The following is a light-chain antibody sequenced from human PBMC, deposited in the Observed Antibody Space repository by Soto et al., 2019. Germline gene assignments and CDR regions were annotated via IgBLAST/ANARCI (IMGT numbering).Light chain of an antibody. V-gene: IGKV1-39*01. CDR2: AAS. CDR3: QQSYNTPRT. J-gene: IGKJ1*01. Sequence: DIQMTQSPSSLSASVGDRVTITCRASQSISNYLNWYQQKPGKAPQLLIYAASSLQSGVPSGFSGSGSGTDFTLTISSLQSEDFAIYYCQQSYNTPRTFGQGTKWIS. CDR1: QSISNY.